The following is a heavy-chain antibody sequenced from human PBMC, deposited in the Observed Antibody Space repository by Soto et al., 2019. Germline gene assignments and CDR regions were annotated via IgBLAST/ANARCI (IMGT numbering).Heavy chain of an antibody. CDR1: GGTFSSYA. Sequence: QVQLVQSGAEVKKPGSSVKVSCKASGGTFSSYAISWVRQAPGQGLEWMGGVIPIFGTANYAQKFQGRVTITADETTSTAYMELSSLRSEDTAVYYCAILNDYGDPRGGNFDYWGKGTLVTVSS. CDR2: VIPIFGTA. CDR3: AILNDYGDPRGGNFDY. V-gene: IGHV1-69*01. J-gene: IGHJ4*02. D-gene: IGHD4-17*01.